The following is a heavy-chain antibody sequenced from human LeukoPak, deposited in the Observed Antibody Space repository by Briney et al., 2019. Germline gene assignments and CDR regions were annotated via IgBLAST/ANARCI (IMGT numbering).Heavy chain of an antibody. V-gene: IGHV3-48*02. CDR2: ISSSSSTI. J-gene: IGHJ4*02. Sequence: PGGSLRLSCAASGFTFSSYSMNWVRQAPGKGLEWVSYISSSSSTIHYADSVKGRFTISRDNTKNSLYLQMNSLRDEDTAVYYCARSYHDFLTGYYTALDLDYWGQGTLVTVSS. CDR1: GFTFSSYS. CDR3: ARSYHDFLTGYYTALDLDY. D-gene: IGHD3-9*01.